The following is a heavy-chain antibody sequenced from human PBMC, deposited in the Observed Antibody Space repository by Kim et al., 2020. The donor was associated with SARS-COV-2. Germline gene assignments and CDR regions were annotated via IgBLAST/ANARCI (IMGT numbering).Heavy chain of an antibody. D-gene: IGHD4-17*01. CDR1: GFTLSDFG. CDR2: LRGDGAGS. CDR3: ARYNAYGDYALLVAFDI. V-gene: IGHV3-23*01. Sequence: GGSLRLSCEASGFTLSDFGMAWVRQAPGKGLEWVSALRGDGAGSYDADSVKGRFTISRDSAKNTLYLQMSSLRGEDTALYYCARYNAYGDYALLVAFDI. J-gene: IGHJ3*02.